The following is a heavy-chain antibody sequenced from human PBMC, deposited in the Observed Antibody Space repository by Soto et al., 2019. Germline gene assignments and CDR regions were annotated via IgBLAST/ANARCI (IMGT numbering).Heavy chain of an antibody. CDR2: FDPEDGET. CDR1: GYTLTELS. CDR3: ATAEPPYYYDSSGYYRFDY. D-gene: IGHD3-22*01. V-gene: IGHV1-24*01. Sequence: ASVKVSCKVSGYTLTELSMHWVRQAPGKGLEWMGGFDPEDGETIYAQKFQGRVTMTEDTSTDTAYMELSSLRSEDTAVYYCATAEPPYYYDSSGYYRFDYWGQGTRVTVSS. J-gene: IGHJ4*02.